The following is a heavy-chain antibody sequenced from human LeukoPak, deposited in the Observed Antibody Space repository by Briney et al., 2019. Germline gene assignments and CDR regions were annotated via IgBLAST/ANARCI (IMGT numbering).Heavy chain of an antibody. CDR1: GGTFSSYA. V-gene: IGHV1-69*05. CDR3: ARTSCGGDCYLDGWFDP. Sequence: SVKVSCKASGGTFSSYAISWVRQAPGQGLERMGGIIPIFGTANYAQKFQGRVTITTDESTSTAYMELSSLRSEDTAVYYCARTSCGGDCYLDGWFDPWGQGTLVTVSS. J-gene: IGHJ5*02. D-gene: IGHD2-21*02. CDR2: IIPIFGTA.